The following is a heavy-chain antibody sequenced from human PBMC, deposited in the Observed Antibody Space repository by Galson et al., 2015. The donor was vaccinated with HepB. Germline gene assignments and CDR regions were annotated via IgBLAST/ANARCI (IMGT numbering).Heavy chain of an antibody. Sequence: TLSLTCAVSGGSIDSGYYSYSWIRQPPGKGLEWIGCIYHGGGTRYNPSLKRRVTISADRSHNQISLKLTSLTAADTAVYYCARDSYSSGANDTFDTWGQGTMVTVSS. D-gene: IGHD6-19*01. J-gene: IGHJ3*02. V-gene: IGHV4-30-2*01. CDR2: IYHGGGT. CDR3: ARDSYSSGANDTFDT. CDR1: GGSIDSGYYS.